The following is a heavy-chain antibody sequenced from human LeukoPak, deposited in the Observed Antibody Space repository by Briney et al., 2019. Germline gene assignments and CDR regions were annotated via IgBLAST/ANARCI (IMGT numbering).Heavy chain of an antibody. D-gene: IGHD3-10*01. V-gene: IGHV3-30*18. J-gene: IGHJ4*02. CDR1: GFTFSSYG. CDR3: AKGYGSGSYCAMELLADY. Sequence: GGSLRLSCAASGFTFSSYGMHWVRQAPGKGLEWVAVISYDGSNKYYADSVKGRFTISRDNSKNTLYLQMNSLRAEDTAVYYCAKGYGSGSYCAMELLADYWGQGTLVTVSS. CDR2: ISYDGSNK.